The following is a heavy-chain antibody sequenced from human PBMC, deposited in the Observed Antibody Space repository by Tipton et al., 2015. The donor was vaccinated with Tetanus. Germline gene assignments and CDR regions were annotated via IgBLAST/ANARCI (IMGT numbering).Heavy chain of an antibody. V-gene: IGHV5-51*01. Sequence: QLVQSGGGVKKPGESLKISCEGSGYNFTTYWIGWVRQMPGKGLEWMGIIYPGDSDTRYSPSFQGQVTISADKSITSAYLEWSSLKASDTAMYYCARFFGSGWPIDYWGQGTLVTVSS. CDR2: IYPGDSDT. D-gene: IGHD6-19*01. J-gene: IGHJ4*02. CDR3: ARFFGSGWPIDY. CDR1: GYNFTTYW.